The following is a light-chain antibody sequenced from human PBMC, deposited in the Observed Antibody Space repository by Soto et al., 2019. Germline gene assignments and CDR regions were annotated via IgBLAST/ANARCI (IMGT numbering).Light chain of an antibody. Sequence: HSVLTQQPSVSGAPGQMVTISCTGSSSNVGAGYDVHWYQQLPGTAPKLLIYGNSNRPSGVPDRFSGSKSATSASLAITGLQAEDEADYYCQSYDSSLSGSRVFGTGTKLTAL. V-gene: IGLV1-40*01. J-gene: IGLJ1*01. CDR3: QSYDSSLSGSRV. CDR2: GNS. CDR1: SSNVGAGYD.